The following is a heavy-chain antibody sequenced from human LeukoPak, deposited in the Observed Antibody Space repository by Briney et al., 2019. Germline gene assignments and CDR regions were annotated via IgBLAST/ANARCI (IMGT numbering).Heavy chain of an antibody. CDR1: GFTFSSYA. CDR2: ISYDGSNK. Sequence: GGSLRLSCAASGFTFSSYAMHWVRQAPGKGLEWVAVISYDGSNKYYADSGKGRFTISRDNSKNTLYLQMNSLRAEDTAVYYCARGEGYYFDYWGQGTLVTVSS. J-gene: IGHJ4*02. D-gene: IGHD1-26*01. CDR3: ARGEGYYFDY. V-gene: IGHV3-30-3*01.